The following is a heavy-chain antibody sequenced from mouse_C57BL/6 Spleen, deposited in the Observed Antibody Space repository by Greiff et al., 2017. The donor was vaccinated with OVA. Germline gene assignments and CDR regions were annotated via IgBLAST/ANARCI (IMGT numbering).Heavy chain of an antibody. V-gene: IGHV1-69*01. CDR3: ARKDGWGFDD. CDR1: GYTFTSYW. Sequence: QVQLQQPGAELVMPGASVKLSCKASGYTFTSYWMHWVKQRPGQGLEWIGEIDPSDSYTNYNQKFKGKSTLTVDKSSSTAYMQLSSLTSEDSAVYYCARKDGWGFDDWGKGTTLTVSS. D-gene: IGHD2-3*01. J-gene: IGHJ2*01. CDR2: IDPSDSYT.